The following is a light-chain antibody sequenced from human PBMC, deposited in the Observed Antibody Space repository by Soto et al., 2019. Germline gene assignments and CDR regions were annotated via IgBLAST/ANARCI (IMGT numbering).Light chain of an antibody. CDR2: DVS. CDR1: SSDVGGYNY. CDR3: SSYTSSRTRV. V-gene: IGLV2-14*01. J-gene: IGLJ2*01. Sequence: QSVLTQPASVSGSPGQSITISCTGTSSDVGGYNYVSWYQQHPGKAPKLMIYDVSNRPSGVSNRFSGSKSGNTASLTISGLQAEDEADYHCSSYTSSRTRVFGGGTKVTVL.